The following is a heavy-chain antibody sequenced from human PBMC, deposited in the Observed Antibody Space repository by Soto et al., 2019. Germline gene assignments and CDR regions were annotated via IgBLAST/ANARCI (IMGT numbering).Heavy chain of an antibody. Sequence: QVQLVESGGGVVQPGGSLRLSCAASGFTFSTYAMQWVRQAPGKGLEWVAVVSSEGGTQFYADSVKGRFTISRDNSKNTLYLQTDSLRAEDTAFYYCAKSDCSGGSCYFPFDCWGQGTLVTVSS. J-gene: IGHJ4*02. CDR3: AKSDCSGGSCYFPFDC. CDR2: VSSEGGTQ. V-gene: IGHV3-30-3*01. D-gene: IGHD2-15*01. CDR1: GFTFSTYA.